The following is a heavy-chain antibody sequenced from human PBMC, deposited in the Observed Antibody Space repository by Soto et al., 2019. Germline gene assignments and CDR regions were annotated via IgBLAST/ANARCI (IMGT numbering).Heavy chain of an antibody. Sequence: QVQLVQSGAEVKKPGASVKVSCKASGYTFTSYDINWVRQATGQGLEWMGWMNPNSGNIGYAQKSQGRVTMTRNTSISTAYMELSSRSSEDTAVYYCARSTNDYGDRHWGQGTLVTVSS. CDR1: GYTFTSYD. J-gene: IGHJ4*02. CDR3: ARSTNDYGDRH. CDR2: MNPNSGNI. D-gene: IGHD4-17*01. V-gene: IGHV1-8*01.